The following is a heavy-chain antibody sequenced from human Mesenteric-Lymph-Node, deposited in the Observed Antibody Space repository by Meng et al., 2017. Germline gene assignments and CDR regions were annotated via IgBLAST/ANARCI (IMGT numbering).Heavy chain of an antibody. V-gene: IGHV4-39*07. CDR1: CVSVISNTTY. Sequence: LRVPEPGPGPCNPSGPLSPSRTLSCVSVISNTTYWGWIRQSPGKGLEWIGSLFYSGSTYYTPSLKSRLTMSVDTSKNQFYLKLSSVTAADTAVYYCARASYGSGSPLGESWFDPWGQGTLVTVSS. CDR3: ARASYGSGSPLGESWFDP. CDR2: LFYSGST. D-gene: IGHD3-10*01. J-gene: IGHJ5*02.